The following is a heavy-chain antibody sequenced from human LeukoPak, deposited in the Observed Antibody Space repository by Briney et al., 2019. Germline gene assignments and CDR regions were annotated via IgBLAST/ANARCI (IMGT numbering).Heavy chain of an antibody. CDR2: IKQDGSEK. D-gene: IGHD6-19*01. V-gene: IGHV3-7*01. J-gene: IGHJ4*02. Sequence: PGGSLRLSCAASGFTFSSYCMSWARQAPGKGMECVANIKQDGSEKYYVDSVKGRFTISRDNAKNSLYLQMNSLRAEDTAVYYCARGGYSSRRPKDYWGQGTLVTVSS. CDR3: ARGGYSSRRPKDY. CDR1: GFTFSSYC.